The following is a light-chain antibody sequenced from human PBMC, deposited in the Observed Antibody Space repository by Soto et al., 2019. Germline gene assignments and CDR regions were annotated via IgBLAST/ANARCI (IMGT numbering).Light chain of an antibody. CDR2: GAS. Sequence: EIQLTQSPSTLPASWGERATLSCRASQSISSKLAWYQQKPGKAPNLLIYGASSLQSGIPARFSGSGSGTDFTLTISSLQPEDFATYYCQQSNGTPPTFGQGTKVDIK. V-gene: IGKV1-39*01. J-gene: IGKJ1*01. CDR1: QSISSK. CDR3: QQSNGTPPT.